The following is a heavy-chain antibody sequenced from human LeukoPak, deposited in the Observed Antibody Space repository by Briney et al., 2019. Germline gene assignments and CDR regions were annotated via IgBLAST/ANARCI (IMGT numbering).Heavy chain of an antibody. CDR2: ISDSGDYT. CDR1: GFTFSSYA. J-gene: IGHJ4*02. V-gene: IGHV3-23*01. CDR3: ARVDSFYYYDSSGIALNDY. D-gene: IGHD3-22*01. Sequence: GGSLTLSCAGSGFTFSSYAMSWVRQAPGQGLEWVSVISDSGDYTSYADSVRGRFTISRDNAKNSLYLQMNSLGAEDTAVYYCARVDSFYYYDSSGIALNDYWGQGTLVTVSS.